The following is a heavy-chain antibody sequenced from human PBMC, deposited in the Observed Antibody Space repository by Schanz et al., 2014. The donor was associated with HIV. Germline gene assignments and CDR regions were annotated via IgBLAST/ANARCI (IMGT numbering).Heavy chain of an antibody. J-gene: IGHJ4*02. D-gene: IGHD3-22*01. V-gene: IGHV3-NL1*01. CDR2: ISRSGSST. CDR1: GFTFSTCG. Sequence: QVQLVESGGGVVQPGRSLRLSCAASGFTFSTCGMHWVRQAPGKGLDGASGISRSGSSTYYADSVKGRLTISRDNSKNTLSLQMNSLRAEDTAVYYCAKGVLRDYHDSSGYPRWGQGTLVTVSS. CDR3: AKGVLRDYHDSSGYPR.